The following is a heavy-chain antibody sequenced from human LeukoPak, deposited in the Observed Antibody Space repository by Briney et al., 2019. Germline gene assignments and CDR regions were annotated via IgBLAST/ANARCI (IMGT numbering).Heavy chain of an antibody. Sequence: TGGSLRLSCAASGFTFSDYYMSWIRQAPGKGLEWVSYISSSGSTIYYADSVKGRFTISRDNAKNSLYLQMNSLRAEDTAVYYCARDLRRPRNLFDYWGQGTLVIVSS. D-gene: IGHD1-14*01. V-gene: IGHV3-11*04. CDR2: ISSSGSTI. J-gene: IGHJ4*02. CDR3: ARDLRRPRNLFDY. CDR1: GFTFSDYY.